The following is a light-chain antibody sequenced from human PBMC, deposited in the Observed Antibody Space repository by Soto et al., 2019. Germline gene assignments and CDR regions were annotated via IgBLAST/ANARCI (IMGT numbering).Light chain of an antibody. V-gene: IGKV4-1*01. CDR1: QSIFYSSNNKNY. CDR2: WAS. Sequence: DIVMTQSPDSLSVSLGERAVINCKSSQSIFYSSNNKNYLVWYQQKSGQPPKMLIYWASTRESGVPVRFNGSGSGTDFTLTISNLQAEDVAVYFCQQYFNTPRTFGQGTRVEI. J-gene: IGKJ1*01. CDR3: QQYFNTPRT.